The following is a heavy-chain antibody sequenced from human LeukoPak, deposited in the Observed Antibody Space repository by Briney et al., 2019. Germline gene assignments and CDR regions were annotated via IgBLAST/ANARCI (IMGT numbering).Heavy chain of an antibody. Sequence: SETLSLTCTVSGGSISSYYWSWIRQPPGKGLEWIGYIYYSGSTNYNPSLKSRVTISVDTSKNQFSLKLSSVTAADTAVYYCARWNGSSYYMDVWGKGTTVTISS. CDR1: GGSISSYY. V-gene: IGHV4-59*01. CDR3: ARWNGSSYYMDV. J-gene: IGHJ6*03. D-gene: IGHD1-26*01. CDR2: IYYSGST.